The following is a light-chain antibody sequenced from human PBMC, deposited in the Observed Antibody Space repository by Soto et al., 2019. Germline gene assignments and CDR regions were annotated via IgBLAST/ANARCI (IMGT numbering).Light chain of an antibody. J-gene: IGKJ1*01. CDR1: QSISSW. CDR2: DAS. CDR3: QQYNSYWRT. Sequence: DIQMTQSPSTLSASVGDRVTITCRASQSISSWLAWYQQKPGKAPKLLIYDASSLESGVPSRFSGSGSGTEFTLTISSLQPDDFATYYCQQYNSYWRTFGQGTKVYIK. V-gene: IGKV1-5*01.